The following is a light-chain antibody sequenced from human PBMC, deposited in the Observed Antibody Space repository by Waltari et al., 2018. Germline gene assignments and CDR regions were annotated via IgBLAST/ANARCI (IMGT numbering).Light chain of an antibody. CDR1: QRVRSSY. Sequence: EIVLTQSPGTLSLSPGERATLSCRASQRVRSSYLAWYQQKPSQDPRLLIYGASRRATGIPDRFSGSGSGTDFTLTISRLEPEDFAVYYCQQYGTLITFGQGTRLEIK. CDR2: GAS. J-gene: IGKJ5*01. CDR3: QQYGTLIT. V-gene: IGKV3-20*01.